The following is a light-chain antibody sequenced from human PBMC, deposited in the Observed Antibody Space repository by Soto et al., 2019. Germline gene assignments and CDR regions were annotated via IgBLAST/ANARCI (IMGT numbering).Light chain of an antibody. J-gene: IGKJ5*01. Sequence: MTQSPLSLDVTPGEPLSISCRSSQSLLHSNGYNYLDWYLQXPGKAPKLXXYAASSLQSGVPSRFSGSGSGTEYSPTTSSLLPDDYSAYYCRQSYSTPPITFGQGTRLDIK. V-gene: IGKV1-39*01. CDR3: RQSYSTPPIT. CDR2: AAS. CDR1: QSLLHSNGYNY.